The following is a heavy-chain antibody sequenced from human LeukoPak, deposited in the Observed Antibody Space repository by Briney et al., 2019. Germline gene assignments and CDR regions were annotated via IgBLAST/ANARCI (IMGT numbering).Heavy chain of an antibody. D-gene: IGHD6-19*01. CDR3: ARDKYSGWYWDY. CDR2: ISSSGGYI. Sequence: PGGSLRLSCEASGFTFSSYTINWVRQAPGKGLEWVSSISSSGGYIYYADSVKGRFTISRDNAKNSVYLQMNSLRAEDTAVYYCARDKYSGWYWDYWGQGTLVTVSS. J-gene: IGHJ4*02. V-gene: IGHV3-21*01. CDR1: GFTFSSYT.